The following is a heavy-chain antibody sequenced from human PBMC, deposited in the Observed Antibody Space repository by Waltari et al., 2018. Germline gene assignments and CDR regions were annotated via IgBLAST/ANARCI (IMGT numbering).Heavy chain of an antibody. D-gene: IGHD2-15*01. CDR3: ARDQVGDCSGGSCYNY. V-gene: IGHV3-53*01. CDR2: IYRGGRT. Sequence: EVQLVESGGGLIQPGGSLRLSCAASGFTVSSNYMSWVRQAPGKGLEWVSVIYRGGRTYYADAVKGRFTSSRGNSKDTLFLKMNSLRAEDTAVYYCARDQVGDCSGGSCYNYWGQGTLVTVSS. CDR1: GFTVSSNY. J-gene: IGHJ4*02.